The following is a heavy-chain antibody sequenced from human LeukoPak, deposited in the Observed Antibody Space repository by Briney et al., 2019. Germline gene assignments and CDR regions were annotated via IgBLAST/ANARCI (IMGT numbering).Heavy chain of an antibody. CDR3: ARRDIVVVPAAPGAFDI. V-gene: IGHV4-30-4*08. Sequence: SQTLSLTCTVSGDSISGGDYYWSWIRQPPGKGLEWVGFIYYSGSTYYNPSLKSRVTISVDTSKNQFSLKLSSVTAADTAVYYCARRDIVVVPAAPGAFDIWGQGTMVTVSS. CDR2: IYYSGST. J-gene: IGHJ3*02. CDR1: GDSISGGDYY. D-gene: IGHD2-2*01.